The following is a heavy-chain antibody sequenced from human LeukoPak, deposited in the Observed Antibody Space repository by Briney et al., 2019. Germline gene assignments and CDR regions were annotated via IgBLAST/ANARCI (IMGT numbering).Heavy chain of an antibody. CDR1: GGSISSGGYS. J-gene: IGHJ4*02. CDR2: IYYSGST. D-gene: IGHD3-10*01. Sequence: SETLSLTCAVSGGSISSGGYSWSWIRQPPGKGLEWIGYIYYSGSTYYNPSLKSRVTVSVDTSKNQFSLKLSSVTAADTAVYYCARGNGSGHLDYWGQGTLVTVSS. V-gene: IGHV4-30-4*07. CDR3: ARGNGSGHLDY.